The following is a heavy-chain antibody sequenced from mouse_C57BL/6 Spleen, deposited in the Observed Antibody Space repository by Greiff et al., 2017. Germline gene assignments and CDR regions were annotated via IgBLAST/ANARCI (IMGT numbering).Heavy chain of an antibody. V-gene: IGHV2-2*01. Sequence: VQLQQSGPGLVQPSQSLSITCTASGFSLTSYGVHWVRQSPGKGLEWLGVIWDGGSTNYNAAFISRLGISKDNSKSQVFFKMNSLQADDTAIYYCARKGLAYWGQGTLVTVSA. J-gene: IGHJ3*01. CDR3: ARKGLAY. CDR2: IWDGGST. CDR1: GFSLTSYG. D-gene: IGHD3-3*01.